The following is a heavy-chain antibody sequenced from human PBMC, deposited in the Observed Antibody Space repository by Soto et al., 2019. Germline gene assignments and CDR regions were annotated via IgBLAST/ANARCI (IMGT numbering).Heavy chain of an antibody. D-gene: IGHD1-1*01. J-gene: IGHJ5*02. CDR1: GGSISSGGYS. CDR2: IYHSGST. CDR3: ARDQLEGNWFDP. V-gene: IGHV4-30-2*01. Sequence: SETLSLTCAVSGGSISSGGYSWNWIRQPPGKGLEWIGYIYHSGSTYYNPSLKSRVTISVDKSKNQFSLKLTSVTAADTAVYYCARDQLEGNWFDPWGQGTLVTVSS.